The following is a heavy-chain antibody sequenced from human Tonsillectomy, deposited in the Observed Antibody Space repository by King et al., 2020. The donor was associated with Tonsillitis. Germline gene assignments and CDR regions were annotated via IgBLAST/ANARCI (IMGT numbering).Heavy chain of an antibody. CDR2: IISKPYGGTT. Sequence: VQLVESGGGLVKPGRSLRLACTASGFTFGDYAMSWFRQAPGKGLEWVGFIISKPYGGTTEYAASVKGRFTISREDSKSIAYLQMNSLKTEDTAVYYCSRPYDSGGYHPHWYFDLWGRGTLVTVSS. J-gene: IGHJ2*01. V-gene: IGHV3-49*05. CDR3: SRPYDSGGYHPHWYFDL. D-gene: IGHD3-22*01. CDR1: GFTFGDYA.